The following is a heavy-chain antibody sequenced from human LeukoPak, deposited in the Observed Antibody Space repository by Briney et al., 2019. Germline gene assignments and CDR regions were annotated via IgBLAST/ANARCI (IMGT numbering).Heavy chain of an antibody. CDR1: GGSISSGDYY. CDR3: ARGGITIFAFDI. Sequence: PSETLSLTCTVSGGSISSGDYYWSWIRQPPGKGLEWIGYIYYSGSTYYNPSLKSRVTISVDTSKHQFSLKLSSVTAADTAVYYCARGGITIFAFDIWGQGTMVTVSS. CDR2: IYYSGST. J-gene: IGHJ3*02. V-gene: IGHV4-30-4*01. D-gene: IGHD3-9*01.